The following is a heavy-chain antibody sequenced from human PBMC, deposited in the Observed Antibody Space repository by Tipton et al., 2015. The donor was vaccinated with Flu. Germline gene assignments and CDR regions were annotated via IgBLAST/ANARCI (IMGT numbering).Heavy chain of an antibody. D-gene: IGHD3-3*01. CDR1: GGSFRGFY. Sequence: LRLSCAVYGGSFRGFYWSWIRQSPERGLEWIGEINDSGSTNYNPSLQSRVIISLDASKSQFSLSLRFVTAADTAVYYCARTITRGAIFGATRTPVRRGNSFDPWGQGTLVAVSS. CDR2: INDSGST. V-gene: IGHV4-34*01. J-gene: IGHJ5*02. CDR3: ARTITRGAIFGATRTPVRRGNSFDP.